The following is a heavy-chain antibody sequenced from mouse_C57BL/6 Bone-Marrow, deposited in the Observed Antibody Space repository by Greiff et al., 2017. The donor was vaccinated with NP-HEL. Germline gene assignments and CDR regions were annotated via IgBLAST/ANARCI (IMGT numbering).Heavy chain of an antibody. V-gene: IGHV1-47*01. CDR3: ARGIYDGYLAWFAY. Sequence: VQRVESGAELVKPGASVKMSCKASGYTFTTYPIEWMKQNHGKSLEWIGNFHPYNDDTKYNEKFKGKATLTVEKSSSTVYLELSRLTSDDSAVYYCARGIYDGYLAWFAYWGQGTLVTVSA. CDR2: FHPYNDDT. J-gene: IGHJ3*01. CDR1: GYTFTTYP. D-gene: IGHD2-3*01.